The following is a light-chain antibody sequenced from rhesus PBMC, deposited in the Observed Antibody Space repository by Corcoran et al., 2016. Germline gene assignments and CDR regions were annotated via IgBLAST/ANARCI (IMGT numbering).Light chain of an antibody. V-gene: IGKV1-22*01. CDR1: QGISSW. Sequence: DIQMTQSPSSLSASVGDKVTITCRASQGISSWLAWYQQKPGKAPKLLIYKASSLQSGDPSRFSGRGSGTYFTLTISSLQPEDFATYYCLQYSSSPYSFGQGTKVEIK. CDR2: KAS. CDR3: LQYSSSPYS. J-gene: IGKJ2*01.